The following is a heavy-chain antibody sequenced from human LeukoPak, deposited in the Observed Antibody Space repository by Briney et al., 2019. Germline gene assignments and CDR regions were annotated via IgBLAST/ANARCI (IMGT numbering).Heavy chain of an antibody. J-gene: IGHJ3*02. CDR2: INPNSGGT. V-gene: IGHV1-2*02. D-gene: IGHD1-26*01. CDR1: GYTFTGYY. Sequence: ASVKVSCKASGYTFTGYYMHWVRQAPGQGLEWMGWINPNSGGTNSAQKLQGRVTMTTDTSTSTAYMELRSLRSDDTAVYYCARAWELLNAFDIWGQGTMVTVSS. CDR3: ARAWELLNAFDI.